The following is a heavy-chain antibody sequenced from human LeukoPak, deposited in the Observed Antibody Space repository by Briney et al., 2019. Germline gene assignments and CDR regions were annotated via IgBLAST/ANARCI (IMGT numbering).Heavy chain of an antibody. CDR3: AKEPDYSNYVGDFDY. CDR1: GFTFSSYA. Sequence: GGSLRLSCAVSGFTFSSYAMSWVRQAPGKGLEWVSAISGSGGSTYYADSVKGRFTISRDNSKNTLYLQMNSLRAEDTAVYYCAKEPDYSNYVGDFDYWGQGTLVTVSS. V-gene: IGHV3-23*01. CDR2: ISGSGGST. D-gene: IGHD4-11*01. J-gene: IGHJ4*02.